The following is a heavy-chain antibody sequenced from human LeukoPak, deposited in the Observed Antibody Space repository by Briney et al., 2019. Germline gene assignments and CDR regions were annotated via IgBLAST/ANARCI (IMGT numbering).Heavy chain of an antibody. CDR2: ISSSGSSI. CDR1: GFTFSSYE. V-gene: IGHV3-48*03. D-gene: IGHD2-15*01. J-gene: IGHJ5*02. Sequence: GRSVRVSCVASGFTFSSYEMHWVRQAPGKGQEWVSYISSSGSSIYYADSVKGRFTISRDNYQNTMYLQMKRVRPEATAGYYCAKDSIGDCIAASCYLGWFYLWGQGTLVTVS. CDR3: AKDSIGDCIAASCYLGWFYL.